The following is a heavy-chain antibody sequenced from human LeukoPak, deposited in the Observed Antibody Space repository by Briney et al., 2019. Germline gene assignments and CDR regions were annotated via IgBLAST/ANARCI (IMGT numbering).Heavy chain of an antibody. CDR1: GFIFSNYG. D-gene: IGHD3-3*01. Sequence: GGSLRLSCAASGFIFSNYGMNWVRQAPGKGLEWVAAISGSGCSTFYADSVRGRFTISRDNAKSTTYLQMNSLRVKDTDIFYYAKDIYLRDFWSGYFDYWGQGIPVTVSS. CDR2: ISGSGCST. V-gene: IGHV3-23*01. J-gene: IGHJ4*02. CDR3: AKDIYLRDFWSGYFDY.